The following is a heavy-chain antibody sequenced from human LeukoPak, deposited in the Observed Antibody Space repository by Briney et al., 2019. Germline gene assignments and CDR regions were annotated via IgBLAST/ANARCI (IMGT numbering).Heavy chain of an antibody. CDR3: AKISLAAAPVDY. Sequence: PGGSLRLSCAASGFTFSSAWMNWVRQAPGKGLEWVSAISGSGGSTYYADSVKGRFTISRDNSKNTLYLQMNSLRAEDTAVYYCAKISLAAAPVDYWGQGTLVTVSS. D-gene: IGHD6-13*01. J-gene: IGHJ4*02. CDR1: GFTFSSAW. V-gene: IGHV3-23*01. CDR2: ISGSGGST.